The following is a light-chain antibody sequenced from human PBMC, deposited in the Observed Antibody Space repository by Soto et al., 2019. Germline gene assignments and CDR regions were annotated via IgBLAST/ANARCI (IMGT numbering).Light chain of an antibody. CDR1: QSISSSY. V-gene: IGKV3-20*01. CDR3: QQYGDSLLT. CDR2: HAS. Sequence: ENVLTQSPGTLSLSPGERATLSCRASQSISSSYLAWYQQKPGQTPRLLIYHASNRATGIPVRFSGSGSGTDFTLTISRLEPEDFAVYYCQQYGDSLLTFGGGTKVEIK. J-gene: IGKJ4*01.